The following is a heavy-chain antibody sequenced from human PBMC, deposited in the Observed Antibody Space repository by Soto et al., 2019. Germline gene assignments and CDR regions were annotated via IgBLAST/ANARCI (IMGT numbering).Heavy chain of an antibody. CDR2: FIPVVGVV. V-gene: IGHV1-69*04. D-gene: IGHD1-1*01. CDR3: ARLERSAEY. Sequence: QVQLVQSGAEVKKPGSTVRVACKASGGSLSTHSLSWVRQAPGQGLEWMGRFIPVVGVVNYAQKFKGRVTISADTVTNQAYMELNSLTPDDSAVYYCARLERSAEYWGQGTLVTVSS. J-gene: IGHJ4*02. CDR1: GGSLSTHS.